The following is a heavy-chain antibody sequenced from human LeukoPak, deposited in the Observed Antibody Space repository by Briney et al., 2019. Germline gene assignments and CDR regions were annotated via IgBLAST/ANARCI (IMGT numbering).Heavy chain of an antibody. D-gene: IGHD6-13*01. V-gene: IGHV3-30*04. CDR1: GFTFSSYA. CDR2: ISYDGSNK. CDR3: ARGLSIAAAGTGPFDY. Sequence: GGSLRLSCAASGFTFSSYAMHWVRQAPGKGLEWVAVISYDGSNKYYADSVKGRFTISRDNSKNTLYLQMNSLRAEDTAVYYCARGLSIAAAGTGPFDYWGQGTLVTVSS. J-gene: IGHJ4*02.